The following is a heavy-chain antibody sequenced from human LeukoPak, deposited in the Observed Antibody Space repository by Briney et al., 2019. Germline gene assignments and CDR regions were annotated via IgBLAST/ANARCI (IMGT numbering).Heavy chain of an antibody. CDR3: AKDPKYYYDSSGYGPFDY. CDR2: ISGSGGST. V-gene: IGHV3-23*01. CDR1: GFTFSSYA. D-gene: IGHD3-22*01. Sequence: GGSLRPSCAASGFTFSSYAMSWVRQAPGKGLEWVSAISGSGGSTYYADSVKGRFTISRDNSKNTLYLQMNSLRAEDTAVYYCAKDPKYYYDSSGYGPFDYWGQGTLVTVSS. J-gene: IGHJ4*02.